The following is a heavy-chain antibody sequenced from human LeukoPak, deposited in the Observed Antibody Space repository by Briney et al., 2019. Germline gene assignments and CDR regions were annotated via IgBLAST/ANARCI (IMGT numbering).Heavy chain of an antibody. CDR1: GYSFTSYW. Sequence: GESLKIPCKGSGYSFTSYWIGWVRQMPGKGLEWMGIIYPGDSDTRYSPSFQGQVTISADKSISTAYLQWSSLKASDTAMYYCARWTEGVVVPAARGNFDYWGQGTLVTVSS. D-gene: IGHD2-2*01. CDR3: ARWTEGVVVPAARGNFDY. CDR2: IYPGDSDT. J-gene: IGHJ4*02. V-gene: IGHV5-51*01.